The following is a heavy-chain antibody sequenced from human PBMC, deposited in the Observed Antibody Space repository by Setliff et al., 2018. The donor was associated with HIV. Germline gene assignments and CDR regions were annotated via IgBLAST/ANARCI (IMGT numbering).Heavy chain of an antibody. CDR2: IDTSEST. J-gene: IGHJ6*03. CDR3: ARAMYYYGSGSYDYYMDV. V-gene: IGHV4-4*07. CDR1: GGSISSYY. D-gene: IGHD3-10*01. Sequence: SETLSLTCTVSGGSISSYYWNWIRQSAGKGLEWIGRIDTSESTDYNPSLKSRVTISVDKSKNQFSLKLSSVTAADTAVYYCARAMYYYGSGSYDYYMDVWDKGTTVTVSS.